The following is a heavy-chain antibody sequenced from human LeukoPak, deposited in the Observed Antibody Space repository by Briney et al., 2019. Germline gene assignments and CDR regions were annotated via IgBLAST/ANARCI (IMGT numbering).Heavy chain of an antibody. V-gene: IGHV3-48*01. Sequence: GGSLRLSCAASGFTFSSYSMNWVRQAPGKGLEWVSYISSSSSTIYYADSVKGRFTISRDNAKNSLYLQMNSLRAEDTAVYYCARVPVNIWENWFDPWGQGTLVTVSS. CDR2: ISSSSSTI. CDR3: ARVPVNIWENWFDP. CDR1: GFTFSSYS. J-gene: IGHJ5*02. D-gene: IGHD1-26*01.